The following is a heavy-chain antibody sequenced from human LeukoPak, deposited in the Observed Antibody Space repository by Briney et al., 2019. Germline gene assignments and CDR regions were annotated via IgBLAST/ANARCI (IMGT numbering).Heavy chain of an antibody. CDR1: GYTFTSYG. CDR2: ISAYNGNT. V-gene: IGHV1-18*01. D-gene: IGHD1-1*01. J-gene: IGHJ4*02. CDR3: ATGFGTPLDY. Sequence: ASVKVSCKASGYTFTSYGISWVRQAPGQGLEWMGWISAYNGNTNYAQKFQGRVTMTEDTSTDTAYMELSSLRSEDTAVYYCATGFGTPLDYWGQGTLVTVSS.